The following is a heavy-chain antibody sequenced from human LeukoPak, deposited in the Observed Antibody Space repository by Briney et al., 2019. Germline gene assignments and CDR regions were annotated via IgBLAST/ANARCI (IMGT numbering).Heavy chain of an antibody. CDR3: ARRLTQYDCFDP. CDR1: GDSVSSNSVT. Sequence: SQTPSLTCAISGDSVSSNSVTWNWIRQSPSRDLEWLGRTYYRSTWYNDYAVSVRGRITVNPDTSKNQFSLHLNSVTPEDTAVYYCARRLTQYDCFDPWGQGILVTVSS. V-gene: IGHV6-1*01. D-gene: IGHD2-2*01. CDR2: TYYRSTWYN. J-gene: IGHJ5*02.